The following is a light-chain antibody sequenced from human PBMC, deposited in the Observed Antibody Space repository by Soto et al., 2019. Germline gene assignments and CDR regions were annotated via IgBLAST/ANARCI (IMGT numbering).Light chain of an antibody. V-gene: IGKV3-20*01. Sequence: EIVLTQFPGTLSLSPGERATLSCRASQSVSSNYLAWYQQKPGQAPRLLICGASNRATGIADRFSGSGSGTDFTLTITRLEPEDFAVYYCQQYGKTPYTFGQGTKVDIK. CDR1: QSVSSNY. CDR2: GAS. CDR3: QQYGKTPYT. J-gene: IGKJ2*01.